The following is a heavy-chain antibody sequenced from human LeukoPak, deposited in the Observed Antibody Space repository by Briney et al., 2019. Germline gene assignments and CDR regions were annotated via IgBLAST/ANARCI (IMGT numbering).Heavy chain of an antibody. CDR2: ISSPGTTL. CDR1: GFTFTDYY. Sequence: GGPLRLSCTASGFTFTDYYMTWIRQAPGKGPEWVAYISSPGTTLYYVDSVKGRFTISRDNAKHSMYLQMNSLRAEDTAVYYCASGIQPRLSWFFDLWGRGTQVIVSS. V-gene: IGHV3-11*01. CDR3: ASGIQPRLSWFFDL. J-gene: IGHJ2*01. D-gene: IGHD5-18*01.